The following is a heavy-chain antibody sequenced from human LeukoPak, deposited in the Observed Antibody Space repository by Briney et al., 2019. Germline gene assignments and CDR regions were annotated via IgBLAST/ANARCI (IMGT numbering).Heavy chain of an antibody. V-gene: IGHV4-59*01. CDR1: GGSISSYY. Sequence: SSETMSLTCTVSGGSISSYYWSWIRQPPGKGLEWIGYIFDSGRADYHPSLRSRVTIPMAASLNQFFLDLTSVTAADTAVYYCARDGLQQFGRHYFDYWGQGTLVTVSS. D-gene: IGHD6-13*01. CDR3: ARDGLQQFGRHYFDY. CDR2: IFDSGRA. J-gene: IGHJ4*02.